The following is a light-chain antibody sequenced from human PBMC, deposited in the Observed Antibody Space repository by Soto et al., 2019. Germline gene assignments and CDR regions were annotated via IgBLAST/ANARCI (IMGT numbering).Light chain of an antibody. Sequence: QSVLTQPPSASGSPGQSVTLSCTGTSSDVGGYNYVSWYQQHPGKAPKLLIYDVNKRPPGVPDRFSGSKSDNTASLTVSGLQTEDEADYFCSSFGGTNGVLFGGGTKVTVL. J-gene: IGLJ2*01. CDR2: DVN. V-gene: IGLV2-8*01. CDR1: SSDVGGYNY. CDR3: SSFGGTNGVL.